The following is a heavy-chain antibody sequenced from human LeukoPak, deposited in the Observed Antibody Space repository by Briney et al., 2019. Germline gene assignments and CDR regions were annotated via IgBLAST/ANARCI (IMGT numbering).Heavy chain of an antibody. CDR2: ISSSGSTI. D-gene: IGHD6-13*01. CDR1: GLTFSDYY. V-gene: IGHV3-11*01. CDR3: ARDRDSSSWYYFDY. Sequence: GGSLRLSCAASGLTFSDYYMSWIRQAPGKGLEWVSYISSSGSTIYYADSVKGRFTISRDNAKNSLYLQMNSLRAEDTAVYYCARDRDSSSWYYFDYWGQGTLVTVSS. J-gene: IGHJ4*02.